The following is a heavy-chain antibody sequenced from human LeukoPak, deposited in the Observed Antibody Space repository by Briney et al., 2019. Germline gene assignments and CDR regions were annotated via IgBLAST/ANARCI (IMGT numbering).Heavy chain of an antibody. Sequence: GGSLRLSCAASGFTFSSYGLHWVRQAPGKGLEWISEVSDSGETTYYADSVKGRFTVSRDNPKNTVYLQMNSLRVEDAAVYYCAKDQAASGSYTEYFQHWGQGTLVTVSS. CDR1: GFTFSSYG. D-gene: IGHD1-26*01. V-gene: IGHV3-23*01. CDR3: AKDQAASGSYTEYFQH. CDR2: VSDSGETT. J-gene: IGHJ1*01.